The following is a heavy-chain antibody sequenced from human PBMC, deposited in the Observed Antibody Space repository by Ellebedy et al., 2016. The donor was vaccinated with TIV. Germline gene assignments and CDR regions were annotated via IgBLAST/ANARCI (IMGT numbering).Heavy chain of an antibody. CDR2: KYYCQSA. CDR1: GDSVSSGLHY. CDR3: VRDYGFEFALDS. D-gene: IGHD2-2*03. Sequence: MPSETLSLTCSVSGDSVSSGLHYWGWIRQAPGRGLEWIGSKYYCQSAYYNMSLESRVTISIDTSKNQISLELASMTAADTAVYYCVRDYGFEFALDSWGQGILVTVSS. V-gene: IGHV4-39*07. J-gene: IGHJ4*02.